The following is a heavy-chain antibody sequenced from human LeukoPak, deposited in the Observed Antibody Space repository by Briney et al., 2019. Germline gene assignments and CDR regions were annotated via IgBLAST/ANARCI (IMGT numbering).Heavy chain of an antibody. CDR3: ARDADLYYYDSSGYQTPGAFDI. Sequence: SETLSLTCTVSGGSISGSSYYWGWIRQPPGKGLEWIGSIYYSGSTYYNPSLKSRVTISVDTSKNQFSLKLSSVTAADTAVYYCARDADLYYYDSSGYQTPGAFDIWGQGTMVTVSS. D-gene: IGHD3-22*01. CDR2: IYYSGST. J-gene: IGHJ3*02. V-gene: IGHV4-39*07. CDR1: GGSISGSSYY.